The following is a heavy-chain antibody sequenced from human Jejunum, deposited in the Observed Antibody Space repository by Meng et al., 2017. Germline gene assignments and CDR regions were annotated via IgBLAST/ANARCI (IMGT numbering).Heavy chain of an antibody. J-gene: IGHJ3*01. D-gene: IGHD3-16*01. CDR1: GGSFNSHG. V-gene: IGHV1-69*10. Sequence: SVKVSRKASGGSFNSHGINWVRQAPGQGLEWMGRIIPVLRKTDYAQRFQGRVTITTDTSTGTAYMELNSLTSEDTAVYYCARQGSYDSLYDGFDVWGQGTMVTVSS. CDR2: IIPVLRKT. CDR3: ARQGSYDSLYDGFDV.